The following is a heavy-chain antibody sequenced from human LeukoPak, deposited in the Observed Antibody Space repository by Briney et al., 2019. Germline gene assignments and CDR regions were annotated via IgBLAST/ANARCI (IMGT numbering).Heavy chain of an antibody. Sequence: PGGSLRLSCAASGFTFSSYWMSWVRQAPGKGLEWVANIKQDGSEKYYVDSVKGRFTISRDNAKNSLYLQMNSPRAEDTAVYYCARIVLMVYAHHDAFDIWGQGTMVTVSS. D-gene: IGHD2-8*01. J-gene: IGHJ3*02. CDR3: ARIVLMVYAHHDAFDI. CDR2: IKQDGSEK. V-gene: IGHV3-7*01. CDR1: GFTFSSYW.